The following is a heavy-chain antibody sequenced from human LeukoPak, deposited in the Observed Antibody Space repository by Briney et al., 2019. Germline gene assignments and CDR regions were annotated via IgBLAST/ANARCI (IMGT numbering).Heavy chain of an antibody. J-gene: IGHJ4*02. Sequence: PGRSLRLSCAASGFTFSSYGMHWVRQAPGKGLEWVAVISYDGSNKYYADSVKGRFTISRDNSKNTLYLQMNSLRAEDTAVYYCAKRPSSGGNNFDYWGQGTLVTVSS. CDR1: GFTFSSYG. CDR2: ISYDGSNK. D-gene: IGHD2-15*01. V-gene: IGHV3-30*18. CDR3: AKRPSSGGNNFDY.